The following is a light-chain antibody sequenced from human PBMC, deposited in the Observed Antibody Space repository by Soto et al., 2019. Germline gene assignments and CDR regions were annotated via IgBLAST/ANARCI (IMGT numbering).Light chain of an antibody. CDR2: DAS. Sequence: EIVLTQSPATLSLSPGERATLSCRASQSVSSYLAWYQQKPGQAPRLLIYDASNRATGIPARFSGSGSGTDFTLTISSLEPEDFAVYSCKPGSNWLGTFGPGTKGDI. V-gene: IGKV3-11*01. J-gene: IGKJ3*01. CDR3: KPGSNWLGT. CDR1: QSVSSY.